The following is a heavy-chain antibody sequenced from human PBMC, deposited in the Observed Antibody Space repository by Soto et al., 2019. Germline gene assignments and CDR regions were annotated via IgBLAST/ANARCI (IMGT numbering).Heavy chain of an antibody. Sequence: QVQLVQSGAEVKKPGSSVKVSCKASGGTFSSYTISWVRQAPGQGLEWMGRIIPILGIANYAQKFQGRVTITADKSTSTAYMELRSLRSEYTAVYYCARSMVRGHFDYWGQGTLVTVSS. CDR2: IIPILGIA. V-gene: IGHV1-69*02. D-gene: IGHD3-10*01. CDR3: ARSMVRGHFDY. CDR1: GGTFSSYT. J-gene: IGHJ4*02.